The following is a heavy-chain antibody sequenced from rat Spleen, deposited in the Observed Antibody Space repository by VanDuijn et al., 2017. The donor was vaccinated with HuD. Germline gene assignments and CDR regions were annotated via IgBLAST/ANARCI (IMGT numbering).Heavy chain of an antibody. CDR2: ISNGETT. CDR1: GFSLTSYT. D-gene: IGHD1-12*02. Sequence: QVHLKESGPSPVQPSQTLSLTCTVSGFSLTSYTESWVRQPPGKGLEWIATISNGETTYYNSTLESRLRISRDTSKSQVFLKMNSLQTDDTAIYYCTREYNDGSSLGGWFAFWGQGTLVTVSS. CDR3: TREYNDGSSLGGWFAF. J-gene: IGHJ3*01. V-gene: IGHV2-6*01.